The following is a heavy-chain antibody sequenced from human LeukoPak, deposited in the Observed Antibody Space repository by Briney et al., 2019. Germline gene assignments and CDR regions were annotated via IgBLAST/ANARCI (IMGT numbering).Heavy chain of an antibody. CDR3: ARRSGYDMLTSSSSGARFNWFDP. J-gene: IGHJ5*02. V-gene: IGHV4-59*01. Sequence: PSETLSLTCTVSGGSISSYYWSWIRQPPGKGLEWIGYIYYNGSTNYNPSLKSRVTISIDPSKNQFSLKLTSVPAADTAVYYCARRSGYDMLTSSSSGARFNWFDPWGQGTLVTVSS. CDR2: IYYNGST. D-gene: IGHD3-9*01. CDR1: GGSISSYY.